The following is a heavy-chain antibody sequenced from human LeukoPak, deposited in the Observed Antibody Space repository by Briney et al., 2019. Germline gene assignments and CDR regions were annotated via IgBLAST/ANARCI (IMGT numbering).Heavy chain of an antibody. D-gene: IGHD3-3*01. CDR3: ARGRSGYYRTLPYYFDY. CDR2: IYYSGST. Sequence: TSETLSLTCTVSGGSISSYYWSWIRQPPGKGLEWIGYIYYSGSTNYNPSLKSRVTISVDTSKNQFSLKLSSVTAADTAVYYCARGRSGYYRTLPYYFDYWGQGTLVTVSS. J-gene: IGHJ4*02. V-gene: IGHV4-59*12. CDR1: GGSISSYY.